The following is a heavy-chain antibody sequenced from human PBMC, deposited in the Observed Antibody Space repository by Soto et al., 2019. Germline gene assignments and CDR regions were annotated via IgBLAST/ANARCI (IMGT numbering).Heavy chain of an antibody. Sequence: QVQLVESGGGVVQPGRSLRLSCAASGFTFSSYAMHWVRQAPGKGLEWVAVISYDGSNKYYADSVKGRFTIPRDNSKNTLYLQMNSLRAEDTAVYYCASSTYSSILYSAAFDIWGQGTMVTVSS. CDR1: GFTFSSYA. CDR2: ISYDGSNK. D-gene: IGHD6-13*01. CDR3: ASSTYSSILYSAAFDI. J-gene: IGHJ3*02. V-gene: IGHV3-30-3*01.